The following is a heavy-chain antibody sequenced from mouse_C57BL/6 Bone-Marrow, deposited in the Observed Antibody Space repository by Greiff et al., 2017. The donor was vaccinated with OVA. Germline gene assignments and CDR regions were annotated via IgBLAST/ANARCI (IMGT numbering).Heavy chain of an antibody. D-gene: IGHD1-1*01. V-gene: IGHV1-80*01. CDR2: IYPGDGDT. CDR1: GYAFSSYW. Sequence: VKLQESGAELVKPGASVKISCKASGYAFSSYWMNWVKQRPGKGLEWIGQIYPGDGDTNYNGKFKGKATLTADKSSSTAYMQLSSLTSEDSAVYYCARGGHYGSKGAMDYWGQGTSVTVSS. CDR3: ARGGHYGSKGAMDY. J-gene: IGHJ4*01.